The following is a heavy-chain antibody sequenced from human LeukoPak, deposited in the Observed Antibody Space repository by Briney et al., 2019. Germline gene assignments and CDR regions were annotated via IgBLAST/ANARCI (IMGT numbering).Heavy chain of an antibody. V-gene: IGHV1-2*02. CDR1: GYSFTGYY. J-gene: IGHJ5*02. Sequence: GASVKVSCKASGYSFTGYYIHWVRQAPGQGLEWMGWINPDSGITNYAQKLRDRVTMTRDTSISTASMELSRLRSDDTAVYYCARVNKMRSGILMGFDPWGQGTLVTVSS. D-gene: IGHD3-10*01. CDR2: INPDSGIT. CDR3: ARVNKMRSGILMGFDP.